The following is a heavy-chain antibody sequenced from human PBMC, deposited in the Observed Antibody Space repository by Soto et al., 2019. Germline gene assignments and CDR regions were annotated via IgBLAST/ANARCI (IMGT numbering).Heavy chain of an antibody. CDR2: MNPNSGNT. Sequence: QVQLVQSGAEVKKPGASVKVSCTASGYTFTSYDINWVRQATGQGLEWMGWMNPNSGNTGFAQKFQGRVTMTRNTSISTAYMELSSLRSEDTAVYYCATDCSSTSCYVAYWGQGTLVTVSS. CDR3: ATDCSSTSCYVAY. J-gene: IGHJ4*02. CDR1: GYTFTSYD. V-gene: IGHV1-8*01. D-gene: IGHD2-2*01.